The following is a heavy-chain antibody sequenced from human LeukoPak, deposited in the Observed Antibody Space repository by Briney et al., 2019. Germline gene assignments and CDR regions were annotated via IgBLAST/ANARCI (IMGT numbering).Heavy chain of an antibody. D-gene: IGHD2-15*01. CDR1: GGTFSSYT. V-gene: IGHV1-69*02. CDR2: IIPILGIA. Sequence: GSSVKVSCKASGGTFSSYTIGWVRQAPGQGLEWMGRIIPILGIANYAQKFQGRVTITADKSTSTAYMELSSLRSEDTAVYYCARGYCSGGSCQNFDYWGQGTLVTVSS. CDR3: ARGYCSGGSCQNFDY. J-gene: IGHJ4*02.